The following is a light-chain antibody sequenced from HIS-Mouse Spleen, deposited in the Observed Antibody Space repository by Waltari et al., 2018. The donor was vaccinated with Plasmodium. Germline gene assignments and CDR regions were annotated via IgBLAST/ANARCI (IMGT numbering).Light chain of an antibody. Sequence: DIQMTQSPSTMSASVGDRVDITCRASQSISSRLAWYQQKPGKAPKLLIYNASSLESGVPSRFSGSGSGTEFTLTISSLQPDDFATYYCQQYNSYSWTFGQGTKVEIK. CDR1: QSISSR. V-gene: IGKV1-5*03. J-gene: IGKJ1*01. CDR2: NAS. CDR3: QQYNSYSWT.